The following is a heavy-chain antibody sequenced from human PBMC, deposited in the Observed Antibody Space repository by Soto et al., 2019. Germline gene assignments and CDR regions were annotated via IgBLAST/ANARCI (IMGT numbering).Heavy chain of an antibody. D-gene: IGHD4-17*01. CDR3: VSVIGGDSEYYFDY. J-gene: IGHJ4*02. Sequence: KASETLSLTCTVSGVSISSGGYYWGWIRQHPGKGLEWIGNIYHSGRTYYNPSPKSRVIMSVDTSKNHFSLNLNSVTAADTAMYFCVSVIGGDSEYYFDYWGQGTLVTVAS. CDR2: IYHSGRT. V-gene: IGHV4-31*03. CDR1: GVSISSGGYY.